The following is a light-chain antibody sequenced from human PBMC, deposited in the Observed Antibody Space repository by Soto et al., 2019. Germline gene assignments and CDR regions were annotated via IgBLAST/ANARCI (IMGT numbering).Light chain of an antibody. J-gene: IGKJ4*01. V-gene: IGKV3-20*01. CDR1: QSVSSNF. CDR3: QQYGNSPLT. CDR2: GAS. Sequence: ETVLTQSPGTLSLSPGEGATLSCRASQSVSSNFLAWYQQKPGQAPRLLLYGASSRATGIPDRFSGSGSGTDFTLTISRLEPEDFAVYYCQQYGNSPLTFGGGPKVEIK.